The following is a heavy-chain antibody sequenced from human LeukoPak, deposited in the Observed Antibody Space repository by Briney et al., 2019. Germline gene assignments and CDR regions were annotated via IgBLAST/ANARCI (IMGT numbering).Heavy chain of an antibody. J-gene: IGHJ6*02. CDR2: ISFGGHI. Sequence: GGSLRLSCVASRFAFSSYSMTWVRRAPGTGLEWVSSISFGGHIFYTDSVKGRFTIFRDDSKNSLYLEMNSLRAEDTAVYFCARIVLTPPYGMDVWGQGTTVTVSS. CDR3: ARIVLTPPYGMDV. D-gene: IGHD2/OR15-2a*01. V-gene: IGHV3-21*01. CDR1: RFAFSSYS.